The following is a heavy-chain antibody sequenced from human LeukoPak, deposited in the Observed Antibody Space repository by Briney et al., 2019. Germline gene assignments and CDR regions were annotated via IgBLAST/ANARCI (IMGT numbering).Heavy chain of an antibody. Sequence: GGSLRLSCAASGFTFSSYAMHWVRQAPGKGLERVAVISYDGSNKYYADSVKGRFTISRDNSKNTLYLQMNSLRAEDTAVYYCARDSGYYYDSSAHNWFDPWGQGTLVTVSS. V-gene: IGHV3-30*04. CDR1: GFTFSSYA. CDR2: ISYDGSNK. J-gene: IGHJ5*02. CDR3: ARDSGYYYDSSAHNWFDP. D-gene: IGHD3-22*01.